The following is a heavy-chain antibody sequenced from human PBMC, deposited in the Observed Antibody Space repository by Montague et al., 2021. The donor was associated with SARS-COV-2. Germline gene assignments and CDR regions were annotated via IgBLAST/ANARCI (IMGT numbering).Heavy chain of an antibody. J-gene: IGHJ5*02. CDR3: ARARRGSGSGSYFDILVNWFDP. CDR2: IYYSGNT. V-gene: IGHV4-31*03. Sequence: TLSLTCTVSGGSISSGGYYWSWIRQHPGKGLEWIGYIYYSGNTYYNPSLKSRVTISVDTSKNQFSLKLSSVTAADTAVYYCARARRGSGSGSYFDILVNWFDPWGQGTLVTVSS. CDR1: GGSISSGGYY. D-gene: IGHD3-10*01.